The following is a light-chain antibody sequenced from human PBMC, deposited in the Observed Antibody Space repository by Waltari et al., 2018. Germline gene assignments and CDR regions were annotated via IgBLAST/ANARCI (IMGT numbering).Light chain of an antibody. J-gene: IGLJ1*01. V-gene: IGLV1-40*01. CDR3: QSFDSTLRGFYV. CDR2: TIN. CDR1: SSNLGANYD. Sequence: QSGLTQPPSVSGAPGQKITISCTGSSSNLGANYDVHWYQQLPGTPPEPLRDTINHRPAGGPDRFSGSKAGTSASRAITGLQAEDEADYYGQSFDSTLRGFYVFGSGTKVTVL.